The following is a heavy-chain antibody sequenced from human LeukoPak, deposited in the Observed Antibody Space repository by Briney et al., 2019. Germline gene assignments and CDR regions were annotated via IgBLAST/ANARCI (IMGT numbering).Heavy chain of an antibody. CDR2: INPNTGDT. Sequence: GASVKVSCKASGYTFTSYGISWVRQAPGQGLEWMGWINPNTGDTHYAQKFQGRVTLTRDTSITTVYMELSRLTSDDTAIFYCAVAPGDYWGQGTLVTVSS. D-gene: IGHD2-21*01. V-gene: IGHV1-2*02. J-gene: IGHJ4*02. CDR3: AVAPGDY. CDR1: GYTFTSYG.